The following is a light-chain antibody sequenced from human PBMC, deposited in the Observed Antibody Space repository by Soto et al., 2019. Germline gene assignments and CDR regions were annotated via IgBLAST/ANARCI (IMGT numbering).Light chain of an antibody. CDR2: AAS. CDR3: QKYNSAPPET. J-gene: IGKJ3*01. V-gene: IGKV1-27*01. Sequence: DIQMTQSPSSLSASVGDRVTITCRASQGISNYLAWYQQKPGKVPKLLIYAASTLQSGVPSRFSGSGSGTDFTLTISRLQPEDVANYYCQKYNSAPPETFGPGTKVDIK. CDR1: QGISNY.